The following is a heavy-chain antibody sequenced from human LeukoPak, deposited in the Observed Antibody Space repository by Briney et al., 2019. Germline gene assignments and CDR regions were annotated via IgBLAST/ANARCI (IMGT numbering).Heavy chain of an antibody. Sequence: SVKVSCKAPGGTFSSYAISWVRQAPGQGLEWMGGIIPIFGTANYAQKFQGRVTITADESTSTAYMELSSLRSEDTAVYYCATATYDSSGFKFDYWGQGTLVTVSS. CDR3: ATATYDSSGFKFDY. J-gene: IGHJ4*02. D-gene: IGHD3-22*01. CDR2: IIPIFGTA. CDR1: GGTFSSYA. V-gene: IGHV1-69*13.